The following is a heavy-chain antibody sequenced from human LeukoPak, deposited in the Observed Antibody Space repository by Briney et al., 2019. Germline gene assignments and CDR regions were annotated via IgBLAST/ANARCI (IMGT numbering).Heavy chain of an antibody. J-gene: IGHJ3*02. Sequence: SETLSLTCTVSGGSISSGGYYWSWIRQHPGKGLEWIGYIYYSGSTYYNPSLKSRVTISVDTSKNQFSLKLSSVTATDTAVYYCASNWNYEGGAFDIWGQGTMVTVSS. CDR2: IYYSGST. CDR1: GGSISSGGYY. V-gene: IGHV4-31*03. CDR3: ASNWNYEGGAFDI. D-gene: IGHD1-7*01.